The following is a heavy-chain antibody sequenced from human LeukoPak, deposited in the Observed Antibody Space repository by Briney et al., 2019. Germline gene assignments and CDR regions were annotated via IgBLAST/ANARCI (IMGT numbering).Heavy chain of an antibody. Sequence: ASVKVSCKASGCTFTSYYMHWVRQAPGQGLEWMGIINPSGGSTSYAQKFQGRVTMTRDTSTSTVYMELSSLRSEDTAVYYCARDLGQQLAFYYYGMDVWGQGTTVTVSS. J-gene: IGHJ6*02. CDR3: ARDLGQQLAFYYYGMDV. V-gene: IGHV1-46*01. CDR2: INPSGGST. D-gene: IGHD6-13*01. CDR1: GCTFTSYY.